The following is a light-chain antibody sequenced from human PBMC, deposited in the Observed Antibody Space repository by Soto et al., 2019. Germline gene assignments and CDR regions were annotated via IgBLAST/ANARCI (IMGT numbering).Light chain of an antibody. CDR1: QSVSSN. CDR2: GAS. J-gene: IGKJ1*01. CDR3: QQYNEWRT. Sequence: EITMMPSQPTLSVSPEERATVSFRASQSVSSNLAWYQQKPGQAPRLLIYGASTRATGIPARFSGSGSGTEFTLPLCRLQSEDFAVYYCQQYNEWRTYGQGTKVDI. V-gene: IGKV3-15*01.